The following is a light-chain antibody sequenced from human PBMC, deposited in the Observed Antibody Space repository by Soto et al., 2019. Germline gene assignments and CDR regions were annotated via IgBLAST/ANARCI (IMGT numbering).Light chain of an antibody. CDR2: SND. CDR3: AAWDDSLSGYVV. CDR1: SSNIGHNT. J-gene: IGLJ2*01. Sequence: QSVLTQPPSVSGTPGQTVTISCSGSSSNIGHNTVHWYQQLPGTAPKVLIHSNDQRPSGVPDRFSGSKSGTSASLAISGLQSEDEAEYYCAAWDDSLSGYVVFGGGTKLTVL. V-gene: IGLV1-44*01.